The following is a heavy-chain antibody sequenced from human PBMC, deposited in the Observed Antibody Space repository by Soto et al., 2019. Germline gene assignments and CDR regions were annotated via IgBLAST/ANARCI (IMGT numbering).Heavy chain of an antibody. CDR1: GFTFSSYS. Sequence: GGSLRLSCAASGFTFSSYSMNWVRQAPGKGLEWVSYISSSSSTIYYADSVKGRFTISRDNAKNSLYLQMNSLRDEDTAVYYCARVGDFWSGHYSNWFDPWGQGTLVTVSS. CDR2: ISSSSSTI. CDR3: ARVGDFWSGHYSNWFDP. V-gene: IGHV3-48*02. D-gene: IGHD3-3*01. J-gene: IGHJ5*02.